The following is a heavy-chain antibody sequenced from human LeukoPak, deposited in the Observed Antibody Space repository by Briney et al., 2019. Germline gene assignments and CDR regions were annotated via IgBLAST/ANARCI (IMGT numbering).Heavy chain of an antibody. D-gene: IGHD3-22*01. CDR3: ARRRNMIVVVTVFDY. CDR1: GGSISSSSYY. CDR2: IYYSGST. V-gene: IGHV4-39*07. J-gene: IGHJ4*02. Sequence: SETLSLTCTVSGGSISSSSYYWGWIRQPPGKGLEWIGSIYYSGSTYYNPSLKSRVTISVDTSKNQFSLKLSSVTAADTAVYYCARRRNMIVVVTVFDYWGQGTLVTVSS.